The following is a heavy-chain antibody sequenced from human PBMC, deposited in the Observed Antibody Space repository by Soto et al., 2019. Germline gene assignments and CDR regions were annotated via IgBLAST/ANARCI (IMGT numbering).Heavy chain of an antibody. CDR1: GGSFSGYY. J-gene: IGHJ6*02. V-gene: IGHV4-34*01. D-gene: IGHD3-10*01. CDR2: INHSGST. Sequence: SETLSLTCAVYGGSFSGYYWSWIRQPPGKGLEWIGEINHSGSTNYNPSLKSRVTISVDTSKNQFSLKLSSVTAADTDVYYCARAGNRYYYYGMDVWGQGTTVTVSS. CDR3: ARAGNRYYYYGMDV.